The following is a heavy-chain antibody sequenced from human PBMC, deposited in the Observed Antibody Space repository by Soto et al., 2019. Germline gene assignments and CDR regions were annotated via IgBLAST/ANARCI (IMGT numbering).Heavy chain of an antibody. Sequence: GGSLRLSCAASGFTFSSCGMHWVRQAPGKGLEWVAVISYDGSNKYYADSVKGRFTISRDNSKNTLYLQMNSLRAEDTAVYYCAKDKRVSRQTWFDPWGQGTLVTASS. CDR3: AKDKRVSRQTWFDP. J-gene: IGHJ5*02. CDR1: GFTFSSCG. V-gene: IGHV3-30*18. CDR2: ISYDGSNK.